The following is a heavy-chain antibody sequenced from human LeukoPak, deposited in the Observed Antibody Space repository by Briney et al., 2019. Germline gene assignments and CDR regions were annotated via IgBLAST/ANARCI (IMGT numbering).Heavy chain of an antibody. CDR2: IYYSGST. V-gene: IGHV4-59*01. CDR3: ARVAAGVVMYYFDY. D-gene: IGHD6-13*01. CDR1: GGSISSYY. Sequence: SETLSLTCTVSGGSISSYYWSWVRQPPGKGLEWIGYIYYSGSTNYNPSLKSRVTISVDTSKNQFSLKLSSVTAADTAVYYCARVAAGVVMYYFDYWGQGTLVTVSS. J-gene: IGHJ4*02.